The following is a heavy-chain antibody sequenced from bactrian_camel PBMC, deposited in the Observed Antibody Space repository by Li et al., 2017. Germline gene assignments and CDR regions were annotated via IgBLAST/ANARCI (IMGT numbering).Heavy chain of an antibody. CDR3: AAALFSGGHYSASYKY. D-gene: IGHD2*01. CDR2: IDHAGGGI. J-gene: IGHJ4*01. Sequence: VQLVESGGGLVQPGGSLRLSCAASGFTFSSYDMSWVRQPPGKGLEWVSVIDHAGGGIYYSDSVKGRFTTSRDVAKDLLYLQLDTLKPEDTAMYYCAAALFSGGHYSASYKYWGQGTQVTVS. V-gene: IGHV3S31*01. CDR1: GFTFSSYD.